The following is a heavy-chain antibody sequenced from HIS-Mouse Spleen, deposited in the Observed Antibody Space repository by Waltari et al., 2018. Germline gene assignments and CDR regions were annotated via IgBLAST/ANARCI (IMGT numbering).Heavy chain of an antibody. CDR1: GFTFSSYD. D-gene: IGHD3-3*01. Sequence: EVQLVESGGGLVQPGGSLRLSCAASGFTFSSYDMHWVRQATGKGLECVSAIGTAGDRYYPGSVKGRFTISRENAKNSLYLKMNSLRAGDTAVYYCARASSSIFGVVIDHWGQGTLVTVSS. V-gene: IGHV3-13*01. CDR3: ARASSSIFGVVIDH. CDR2: IGTAGDR. J-gene: IGHJ4*02.